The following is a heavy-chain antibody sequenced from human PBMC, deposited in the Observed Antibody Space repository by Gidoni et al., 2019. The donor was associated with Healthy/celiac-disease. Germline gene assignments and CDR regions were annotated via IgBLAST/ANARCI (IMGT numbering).Heavy chain of an antibody. Sequence: QLQLQESGSGLVKPSQTLSLTCAVSGGSISSGGYSWSWLRQPPGKGLEWIGYIYHSGSTYYNPSLKSRVTISVDRSKNQFSLKLSSVTAADTAVYYCARVKMEGDYDSSGYYYDGWYFDLWGRGTLVTVSS. J-gene: IGHJ2*01. D-gene: IGHD3-22*01. CDR3: ARVKMEGDYDSSGYYYDGWYFDL. CDR1: GGSISSGGYS. V-gene: IGHV4-30-2*01. CDR2: IYHSGST.